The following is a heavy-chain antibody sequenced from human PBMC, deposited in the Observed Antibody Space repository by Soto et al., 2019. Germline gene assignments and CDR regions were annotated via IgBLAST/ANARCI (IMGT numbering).Heavy chain of an antibody. CDR1: GYTFTSYD. J-gene: IGHJ4*02. Sequence: QVQLVQSGAEVKKPGASVKVSCKASGYTFTSYDINWVRQATGQGLEWMGWMNPNSGNTGYAQKFRGRVTMTRNTSISTAYMELSSLRSEDTAVYYCARVEDDYGDYTTDYWGQGTLVTVSS. V-gene: IGHV1-8*01. CDR3: ARVEDDYGDYTTDY. CDR2: MNPNSGNT. D-gene: IGHD4-17*01.